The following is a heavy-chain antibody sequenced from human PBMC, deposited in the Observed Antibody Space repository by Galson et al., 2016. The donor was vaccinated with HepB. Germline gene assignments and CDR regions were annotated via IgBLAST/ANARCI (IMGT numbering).Heavy chain of an antibody. V-gene: IGHV3-23*01. CDR2: LSGSSEST. D-gene: IGHD3-3*01. CDR1: GFTFPHSA. CDR3: VKDRPYGSGFPTGGYFEK. Sequence: SLRLSCAASGFTFPHSAMSWVRQAPGRGLEWVSALSGSSESTDYAGSVKGRFIISRDNSKYTPYLQMNSLRREATAVYFCVKDRPYGSGFPTGGYFEKWGRGTLVTVSS. J-gene: IGHJ4*02.